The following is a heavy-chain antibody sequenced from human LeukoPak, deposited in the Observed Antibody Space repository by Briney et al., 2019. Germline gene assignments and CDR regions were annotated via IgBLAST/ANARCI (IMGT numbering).Heavy chain of an antibody. CDR1: GYTFTSYY. CDR2: INPSGGST. Sequence: ASVKVSCKASGYTFTSYYMHWVRQAPGQGLEWMGIINPSGGSTSYAQKFQGRVTVTRDTSTSTVYMELSSLRSEDTAVYYCARDLARGYPVYYFDYWGQGTLVTVSS. CDR3: ARDLARGYPVYYFDY. D-gene: IGHD5-12*01. V-gene: IGHV1-46*01. J-gene: IGHJ4*02.